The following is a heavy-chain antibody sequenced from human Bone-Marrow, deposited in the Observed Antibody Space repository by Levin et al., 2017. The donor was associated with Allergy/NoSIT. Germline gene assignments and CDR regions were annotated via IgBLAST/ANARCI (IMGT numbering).Heavy chain of an antibody. CDR3: AASSGWGLFEY. D-gene: IGHD6-19*01. Sequence: GESLKISCAASGFSFSTFAMSWVRQAPGKGLEWVSGISGSGGDTYYADSGKGRFTISRDNSRNTLYLQMNSLRAEDTAVYYGAASSGWGLFEYWGQGTLVTVSS. V-gene: IGHV3-23*01. CDR1: GFSFSTFA. J-gene: IGHJ4*02. CDR2: ISGSGGDT.